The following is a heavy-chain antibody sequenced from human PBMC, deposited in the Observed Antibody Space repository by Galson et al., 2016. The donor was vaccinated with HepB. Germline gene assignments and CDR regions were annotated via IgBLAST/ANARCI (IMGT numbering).Heavy chain of an antibody. V-gene: IGHV3-74*01. J-gene: IGHJ6*02. D-gene: IGHD3-10*01. CDR1: GFAFRSYW. CDR2: INEDGSIT. Sequence: SLRLSCAASGFAFRSYWMHWVRQAPGKGLVWVSRINEDGSITTYADSVKGRFTISRDNAKNTLYLEMIGLRAEDTAVYYCAGGAGYYGSESSWGYNYYGMDVWGQGTTVTVSS. CDR3: AGGAGYYGSESSWGYNYYGMDV.